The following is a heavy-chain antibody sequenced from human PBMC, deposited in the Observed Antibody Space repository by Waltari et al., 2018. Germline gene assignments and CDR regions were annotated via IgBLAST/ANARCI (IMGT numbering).Heavy chain of an antibody. D-gene: IGHD3-10*01. CDR3: AKDLLEVANY. V-gene: IGHV3-23*01. J-gene: IGHJ4*02. CDR2: ISGSGGST. CDR1: GFTFSSYA. Sequence: EVQLLESGGGLVQPGGSLRLSCAASGFTFSSYAMSWVRQAPGKGLGWVSAISGSGGSTDYADAVKGRFTSSRDNSKNTRYLQMNSLGAEDTAVYYCAKDLLEVANYWGQGTLVTVSS.